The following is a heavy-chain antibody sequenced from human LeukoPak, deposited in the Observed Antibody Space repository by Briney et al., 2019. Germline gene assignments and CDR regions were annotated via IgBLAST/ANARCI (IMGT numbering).Heavy chain of an antibody. D-gene: IGHD6-19*01. CDR1: GIMFSDSA. V-gene: IGHV3-23*01. J-gene: IGHJ4*02. CDR2: ITDNYNT. Sequence: PGGFLRLSCAASGIMFSDSAMYWVRQAPGKGLECVAVITDNYNTYYGDPVKGRFTVSRDNSKKTLYLQMNSLRVDDTALYHCVKGACSSGCSGNYWGQGTRVIVSS. CDR3: VKGACSSGCSGNY.